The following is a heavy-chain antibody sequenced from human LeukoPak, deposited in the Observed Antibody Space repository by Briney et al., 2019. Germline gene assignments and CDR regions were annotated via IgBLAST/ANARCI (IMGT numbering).Heavy chain of an antibody. J-gene: IGHJ3*02. D-gene: IGHD2-2*01. CDR3: TRVYCSSTICGDAFDI. V-gene: IGHV3-49*01. Sequence: GGSPRLSCTASGFTFGDYAMSWFRQAPGKGLEWVGFIRSKAYGGTTEYAASVKGRFTISRDGSKSIAYLQMNSLKTEDTAVYYCTRVYCSSTICGDAFDIWGQGTMVTVSS. CDR1: GFTFGDYA. CDR2: IRSKAYGGTT.